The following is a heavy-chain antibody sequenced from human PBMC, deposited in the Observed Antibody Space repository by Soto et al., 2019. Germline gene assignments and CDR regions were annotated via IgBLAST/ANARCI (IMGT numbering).Heavy chain of an antibody. CDR1: GGSISSSSYY. J-gene: IGHJ4*02. CDR2: IYYIGST. V-gene: IGHV4-39*02. D-gene: IGHD3-3*01. CDR3: ARDHYDFWSGYSHRPYFDY. Sequence: SETLSLTCTVSGGSISSSSYYWGWIRQPPGKGLEWIGSIYYIGSTYYNPSLKSRVTISVDTSKNQFSLKLSSVTAADTAVYYCARDHYDFWSGYSHRPYFDYRGPGTLVTVSS.